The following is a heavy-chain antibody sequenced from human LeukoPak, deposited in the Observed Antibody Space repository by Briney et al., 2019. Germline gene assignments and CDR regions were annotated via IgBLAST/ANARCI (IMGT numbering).Heavy chain of an antibody. CDR2: ISSSSSSI. J-gene: IGHJ4*02. CDR1: GFTFSSYT. V-gene: IGHV3-21*01. Sequence: GGSLRLSCAASGFTFSSYTMNWVRQAPGKGLEWVSSISSSSSSIYYADSMKGRFTISRDNAKNSLYLQMNSLRAEDTAVYYCASKHDYGDYRDYWGQGTLVTVSS. CDR3: ASKHDYGDYRDY. D-gene: IGHD4-17*01.